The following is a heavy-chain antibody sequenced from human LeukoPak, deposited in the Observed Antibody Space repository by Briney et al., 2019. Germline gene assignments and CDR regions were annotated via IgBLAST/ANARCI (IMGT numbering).Heavy chain of an antibody. CDR2: IRSKGDGGTT. J-gene: IGHJ4*02. Sequence: GGSLRLSCAASGFTFSSYWMNWVRQAPGKGLEWVGRIRSKGDGGTTDFATFIEGRFTISRDDSKNTLYLQMNRLTSEDTAVYYCTQGSAQYFDYWGQGTLVTVSS. CDR3: TQGSAQYFDY. CDR1: GFTFSSYW. D-gene: IGHD2-15*01. V-gene: IGHV3-15*07.